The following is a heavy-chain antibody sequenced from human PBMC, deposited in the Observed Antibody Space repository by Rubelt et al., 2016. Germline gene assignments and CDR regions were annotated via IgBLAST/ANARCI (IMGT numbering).Heavy chain of an antibody. CDR2: KDDGGTT. V-gene: IGHV3-15*01. J-gene: IGHJ6*02. D-gene: IGHD3-10*01. Sequence: KDDGGTTDYAAPLKGRFTISRDDSKSTLYLQMNSLRAEDTAVYYCARDKAGAGDYSYFYPMDVWGQGTTVTVSS. CDR3: ARDKAGAGDYSYFYPMDV.